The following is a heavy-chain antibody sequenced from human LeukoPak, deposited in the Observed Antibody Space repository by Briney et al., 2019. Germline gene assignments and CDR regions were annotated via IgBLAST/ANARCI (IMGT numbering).Heavy chain of an antibody. CDR3: ISDLCGREDQ. CDR1: GFTFSSYW. J-gene: IGHJ4*02. D-gene: IGHD1-1*01. V-gene: IGHV3-74*01. Sequence: PGGSLRLSCAASGFTFSSYWMHWVRQAPGKGLEWVSRMYPDGRTIYYADSVKGRFTISRDNAKDTLYLQMNSLRDEDTAVYYCISDLCGREDQWRRGTLVSVSS. CDR2: MYPDGRTI.